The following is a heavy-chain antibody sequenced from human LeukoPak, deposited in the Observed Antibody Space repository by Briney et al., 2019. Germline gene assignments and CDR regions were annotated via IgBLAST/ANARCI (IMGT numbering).Heavy chain of an antibody. V-gene: IGHV3-11*01. J-gene: IGHJ6*03. CDR3: ARVLRYCSGGNCYSGGLGYMDV. D-gene: IGHD2-15*01. Sequence: GGSLSLSCAASGFTFSDYNMRWLRQAPGRGLEWVSSISRSGSTKYYADSVKGRFTISRDNAKNSLFLQMNSLRAEDTAVYYCARVLRYCSGGNCYSGGLGYMDVWGKGTTVTISS. CDR2: ISRSGSTK. CDR1: GFTFSDYN.